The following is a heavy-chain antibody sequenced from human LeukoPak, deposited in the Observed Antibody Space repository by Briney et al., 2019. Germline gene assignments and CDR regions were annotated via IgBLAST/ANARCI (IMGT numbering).Heavy chain of an antibody. V-gene: IGHV4-34*01. CDR1: GGSFSGYY. CDR3: ARGLRGYCSSTSCYSAPPGTRPPHRKTQQGKFDP. D-gene: IGHD2-2*01. CDR2: INHSGST. J-gene: IGHJ5*02. Sequence: NLSETLSLTCAVYGGSFSGYYWSWIRQPPGKGLEWIGEINHSGSTNYNPSLKSRVTISVDTSKNQFSLKLSSVTAADTAVYYCARGLRGYCSSTSCYSAPPGTRPPHRKTQQGKFDPWGQGTLVTVSS.